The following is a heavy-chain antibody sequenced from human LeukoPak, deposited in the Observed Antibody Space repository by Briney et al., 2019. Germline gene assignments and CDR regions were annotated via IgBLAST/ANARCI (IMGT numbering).Heavy chain of an antibody. V-gene: IGHV3-15*01. CDR3: TTVPSSIEDSSASWY. J-gene: IGHJ4*02. CDR1: GFTFSNAW. D-gene: IGHD6-6*01. CDR2: IKSKTDGGTT. Sequence: GGSLRLSCAASGFTFSNAWMSWVRQAPGKGLEWVGRIKSKTDGGTTDYAAPVKGRFTISRDDSKNTLYLQMNSLKTEDTAVYYCTTVPSSIEDSSASWYWGQGTLVTVSS.